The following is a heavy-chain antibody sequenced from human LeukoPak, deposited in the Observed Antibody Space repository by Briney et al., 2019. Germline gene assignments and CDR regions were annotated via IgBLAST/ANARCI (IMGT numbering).Heavy chain of an antibody. CDR1: GGTFSSYA. D-gene: IGHD1-1*01. CDR2: IIPIFGIA. V-gene: IGHV1-69*10. J-gene: IGHJ5*02. Sequence: VASVKVSCTATGGTFSSYAISWVRQAPGQGLEWMGRIIPIFGIANYAQKFQGRVTITAEKSTTTAYMELSSLRSEDTAVYYCASRQTGTTSGSWFDPWGQGTLVTVSS. CDR3: ASRQTGTTSGSWFDP.